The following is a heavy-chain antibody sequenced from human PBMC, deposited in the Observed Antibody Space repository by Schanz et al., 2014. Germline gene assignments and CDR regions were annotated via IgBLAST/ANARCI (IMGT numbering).Heavy chain of an antibody. V-gene: IGHV3-74*02. J-gene: IGHJ5*02. D-gene: IGHD2-15*01. CDR2: INSDGSTT. CDR3: ARRVAATGWFDP. Sequence: VQLVESGGGLVKPGESLRLSCAASGFKFSIYAMHWVRQAPGKGLVWVSRINSDGSTTIYADSVKGRFTISRDDAKNSLYLQMNSLRAEDTAVYYCARRVAATGWFDPWGQGTLVTVSS. CDR1: GFKFSIYA.